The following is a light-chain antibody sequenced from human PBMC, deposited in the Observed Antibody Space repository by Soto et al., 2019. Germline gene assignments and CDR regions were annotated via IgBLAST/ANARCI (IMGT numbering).Light chain of an antibody. CDR2: DVS. CDR1: SSDVGGYKY. V-gene: IGLV2-11*01. CDR3: CAYAGSYTVL. J-gene: IGLJ2*01. Sequence: QSVLTQPRSVSGSPGQSVTISCTGTSSDVGGYKYDSWYQQHPGKVPKLMMFDVSERPSGVPDRFSGSKSGNTASLSISGLQAEDEADYYCCAYAGSYTVLFGGGTKVTVL.